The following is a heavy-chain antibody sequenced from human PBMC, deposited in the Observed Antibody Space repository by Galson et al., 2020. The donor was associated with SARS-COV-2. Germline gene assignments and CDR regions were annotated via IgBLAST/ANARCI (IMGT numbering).Heavy chain of an antibody. CDR3: ARESPRIAVAGDYYYYGMDV. Sequence: SETLSLTCTVSGGSISSGGYYWSWIRQHPGKGLEWIGYIYYSGSTYYNPSLKSRVTISVDTSKNQFSLKLSSVTAADTAVYYCARESPRIAVAGDYYYYGMDVWGQGTTVTVSS. CDR2: IYYSGST. V-gene: IGHV4-31*03. D-gene: IGHD6-19*01. J-gene: IGHJ6*02. CDR1: GGSISSGGYY.